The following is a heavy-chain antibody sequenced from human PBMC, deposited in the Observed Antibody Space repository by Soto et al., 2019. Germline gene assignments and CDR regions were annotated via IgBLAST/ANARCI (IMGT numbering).Heavy chain of an antibody. J-gene: IGHJ4*02. CDR2: IIPIFGTA. V-gene: IGHV1-69*13. Sequence: SVKVSCKASGGTFSSYAISWVRQAPGQGLEWMGGIIPIFGTANYAQKFQGRVAITADESTSTAYMELSSLRSEDTAVYYCARDIGGYNHPLDYWGQGPLVTVYS. CDR3: ARDIGGYNHPLDY. D-gene: IGHD5-12*01. CDR1: GGTFSSYA.